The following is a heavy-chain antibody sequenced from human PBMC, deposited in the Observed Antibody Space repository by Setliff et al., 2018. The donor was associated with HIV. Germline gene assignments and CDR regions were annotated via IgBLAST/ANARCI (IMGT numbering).Heavy chain of an antibody. CDR1: GGTISNNNYH. Sequence: SETLSLTCSVSGGTISNNNYHWGWIRQPPGEGLEWIGSIYYLGNTYYNPSLKSRVAISVDTSMDQFSLKLNSVTAADTAVYYCAAASSWDPLLDYWGQGTLVTVS. D-gene: IGHD6-13*01. CDR3: AAASSWDPLLDY. J-gene: IGHJ4*02. V-gene: IGHV4-39*07. CDR2: IYYLGNT.